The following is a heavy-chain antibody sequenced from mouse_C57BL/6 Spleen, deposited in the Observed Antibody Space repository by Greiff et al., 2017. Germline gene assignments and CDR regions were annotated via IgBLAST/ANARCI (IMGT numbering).Heavy chain of an antibody. Sequence: QVQLKESGPGLVAPSQSLSITCTVSGFSLTSYGVHWVRQPPGKGLELLVVIWSDGSTTYNSALKSKLIITKDNSKSQVFLKMNSLQTDDTAMYYCARHRDYSNYVYDAMDYWGQGTSATVSS. CDR3: ARHRDYSNYVYDAMDY. D-gene: IGHD2-5*01. CDR1: GFSLTSYG. V-gene: IGHV2-6-1*01. CDR2: IWSDGST. J-gene: IGHJ4*01.